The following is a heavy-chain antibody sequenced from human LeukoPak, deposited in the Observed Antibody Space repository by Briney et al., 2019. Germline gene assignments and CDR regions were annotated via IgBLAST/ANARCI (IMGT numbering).Heavy chain of an antibody. CDR1: GFTLSSYA. CDR3: AKAPVTTCRGAFCYPFDY. CDR2: ISDTGNT. Sequence: GGSLRLSFAATGFTLSSYAMSWVRQAPGMGLEWVSAISDTGNTYHADSVKGRFTISRDSSKNTLFLQMNRLRPEDAAVYYCAKAPVTTCRGAFCYPFDYWGLGTLVTVSS. D-gene: IGHD2-15*01. V-gene: IGHV3-23*01. J-gene: IGHJ4*02.